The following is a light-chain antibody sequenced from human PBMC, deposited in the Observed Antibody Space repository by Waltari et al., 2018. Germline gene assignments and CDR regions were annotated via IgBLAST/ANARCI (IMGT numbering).Light chain of an antibody. CDR3: QQSYSTPWT. Sequence: DIQMTQSPSSLSASVGDRVTITCRASQSISSYLNWYQQKPGKAPKLLIYAASSLQSGFPSRFSGSVSGTDFTLTISSLQPEDFATYYCQQSYSTPWTFGQGTKVEIK. V-gene: IGKV1-39*01. J-gene: IGKJ1*01. CDR1: QSISSY. CDR2: AAS.